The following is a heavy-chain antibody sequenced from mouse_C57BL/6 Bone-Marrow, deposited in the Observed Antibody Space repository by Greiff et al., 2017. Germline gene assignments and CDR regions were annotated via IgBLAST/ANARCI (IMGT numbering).Heavy chain of an antibody. J-gene: IGHJ2*01. CDR1: GYTFTSYW. CDR3: ARRAPFYYGNSYYFDY. D-gene: IGHD2-1*01. CDR2: IHPNSGST. Sequence: VQLQQSGAELVKPGASVKLSCKASGYTFTSYWMHWVKQRPGQGLEWIGMIHPNSGSTNYNEKFKSKATLTVDKSSSTAYMQLSSLTSEDSAVYYCARRAPFYYGNSYYFDYWGKGTTLTVSS. V-gene: IGHV1-64*01.